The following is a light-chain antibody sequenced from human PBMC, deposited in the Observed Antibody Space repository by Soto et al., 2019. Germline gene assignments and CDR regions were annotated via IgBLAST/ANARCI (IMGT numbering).Light chain of an antibody. CDR3: QYTDSFPLIT. V-gene: IGKV1-12*01. J-gene: IGKJ5*01. CDR1: QAISNW. Sequence: DIQVTQSPSFVSASVGDRVTITCRASQAISNWVAWYQQKPGKAPNLLIYAASSLYSGVPSRFSGSGSGTDFTLTITSLQPEDFATYYCQYTDSFPLITFGQGTRLEI. CDR2: AAS.